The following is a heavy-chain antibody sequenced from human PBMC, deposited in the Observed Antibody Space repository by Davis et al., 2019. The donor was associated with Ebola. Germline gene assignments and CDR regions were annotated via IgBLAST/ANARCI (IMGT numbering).Heavy chain of an antibody. CDR2: IYYSGST. CDR3: ARVASYGWFDP. CDR1: GGSISSYY. D-gene: IGHD3-10*01. V-gene: IGHV4-59*01. Sequence: SETLSLTCTVSGGSISSYYWSWIRQPPGKGLEWLGYIYYSGSTNYNPSLKSRVTISVDTSKNQFSLKLSSVTAADTAVYYCARVASYGWFDPWGQGTLVTVSS. J-gene: IGHJ5*02.